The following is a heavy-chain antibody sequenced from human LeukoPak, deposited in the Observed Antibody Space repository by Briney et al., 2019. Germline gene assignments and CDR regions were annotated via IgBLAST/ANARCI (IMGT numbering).Heavy chain of an antibody. V-gene: IGHV3-53*01. CDR2: LYSDGNT. CDR3: ARGGEPLAANTLAY. CDR1: GFTVITNI. Sequence: GGSLRLSCAPSGFTVITNIITWVRRAPGRGLEWVSVLYSDGNTKDADSVQGRFTMSRDNSKNTLYLEMNSLSPDDTAVYYCARGGEPLAANTLAYWGQGTLVTASS. D-gene: IGHD1-14*01. J-gene: IGHJ4*02.